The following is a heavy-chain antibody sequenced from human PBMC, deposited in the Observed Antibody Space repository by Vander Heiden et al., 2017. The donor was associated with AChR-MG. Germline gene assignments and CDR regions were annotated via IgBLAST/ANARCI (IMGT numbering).Heavy chain of an antibody. D-gene: IGHD3-10*01. Sequence: QVQLVQSGAEVKKPGSSVKVSCKASGGTSGSYAISWVRQAPGQGLEWMGGIIPIFGTANYAQKFQGRVTITADESTSTAYMELSSLRSEDTAVYYCARVLWFRTDYYYGMDVWGQGTTVTVSS. J-gene: IGHJ6*02. CDR1: GGTSGSYA. V-gene: IGHV1-69*01. CDR2: IIPIFGTA. CDR3: ARVLWFRTDYYYGMDV.